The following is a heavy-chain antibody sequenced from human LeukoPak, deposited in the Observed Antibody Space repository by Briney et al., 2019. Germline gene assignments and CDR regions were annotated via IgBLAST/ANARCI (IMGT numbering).Heavy chain of an antibody. CDR3: AREWSWYFDY. Sequence: ASVKVSCKASGYTFTSYGISWVRQAPGQGLEWMGWISAYYGNTNYAQKLQGRVTMTTDTSTSIVYMELRSLRSDDTAVYCCAREWSWYFDYWGQGTLVTVSS. D-gene: IGHD1-26*01. J-gene: IGHJ4*02. V-gene: IGHV1-18*01. CDR2: ISAYYGNT. CDR1: GYTFTSYG.